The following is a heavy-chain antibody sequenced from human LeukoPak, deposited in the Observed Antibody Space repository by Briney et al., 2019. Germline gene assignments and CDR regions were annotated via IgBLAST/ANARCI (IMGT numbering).Heavy chain of an antibody. J-gene: IGHJ5*02. CDR2: LIPIFGTA. CDR3: ATCSSTSCHSLDNWFDP. CDR1: GGTFSSYA. D-gene: IGHD2-2*01. V-gene: IGHV1-69*01. Sequence: SVKVSCKASGGTFSSYAISWVRQAPRQGLEWMGGLIPIFGTANYAQKFQGRVTITADESTSTAYMELSSLRSEDTAVYYCATCSSTSCHSLDNWFDPWGQGTLVTVSS.